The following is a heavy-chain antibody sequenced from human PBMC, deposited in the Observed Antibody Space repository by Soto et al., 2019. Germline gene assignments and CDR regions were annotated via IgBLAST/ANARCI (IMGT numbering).Heavy chain of an antibody. CDR3: ARVYYSNSPFDY. V-gene: IGHV1-46*03. CDR2: INPSGGST. D-gene: IGHD4-4*01. J-gene: IGHJ4*01. Sequence: MEWAVQSPGQGLEWMGIINPSGGSTSYAQKFQGRVTMTRDTSTSTVYMELSSLRSEDTVVYYCARVYYSNSPFDYWGHGTLVTVFS.